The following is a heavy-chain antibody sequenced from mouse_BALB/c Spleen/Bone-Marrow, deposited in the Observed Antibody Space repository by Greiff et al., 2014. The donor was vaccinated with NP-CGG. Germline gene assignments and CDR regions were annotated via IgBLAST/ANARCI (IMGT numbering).Heavy chain of an antibody. CDR1: GYTFTSYW. Sequence: VQLQQSGAELVRPGASVKLSCKASGYTFTSYWMNWVKQRPEQGLEWIGKIDPYDSETHYNQKFKDKAILTVDKSSSTAYMQHSSRTSEDSAVYYCGRGRDYDVFSYWGQGTLVTVSA. V-gene: IGHV1-52*01. J-gene: IGHJ3*01. D-gene: IGHD2-4*01. CDR2: IDPYDSET. CDR3: GRGRDYDVFSY.